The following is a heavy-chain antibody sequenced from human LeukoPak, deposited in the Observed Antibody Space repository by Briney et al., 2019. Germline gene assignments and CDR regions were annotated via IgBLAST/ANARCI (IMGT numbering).Heavy chain of an antibody. CDR2: ISINSSYI. CDR1: EFTFSSYS. D-gene: IGHD5-12*01. J-gene: IGHJ4*02. CDR3: ARVPSAKGVATIRYFDY. Sequence: GGSLRLSCAASEFTFSSYSMNWVRQAPGKGLEWVSSISINSSYIYYADSVKGRFTISRDNAKNSLYLQMNSLRAEDTAVYYCARVPSAKGVATIRYFDYWGQGTLVTVSS. V-gene: IGHV3-21*06.